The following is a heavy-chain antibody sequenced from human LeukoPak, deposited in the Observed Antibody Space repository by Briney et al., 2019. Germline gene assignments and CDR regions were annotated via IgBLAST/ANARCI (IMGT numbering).Heavy chain of an antibody. CDR3: AKYRGFGDSYDS. CDR2: IGGSGTRT. CDR1: GFAFSRND. D-gene: IGHD3-10*01. J-gene: IGHJ4*02. Sequence: PGGSLRLSCAASGFAFSRNDMSWVRQAPGKGLEWVSSIGGSGTRTYYAGSVKGRFTISRDTSKNTLYLQMNSLRAEDAAVYYCAKYRGFGDSYDSWGQGNLVTVSS. V-gene: IGHV3-23*01.